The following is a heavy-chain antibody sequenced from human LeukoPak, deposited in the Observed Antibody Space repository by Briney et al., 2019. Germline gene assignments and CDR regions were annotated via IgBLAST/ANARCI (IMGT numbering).Heavy chain of an antibody. CDR1: GFKFHDYG. CDR2: ISWDTYVT. Sequence: GGSLRLSCAASGFKFHDYGMNWVRQAPGKGLEWVAGISWDTYVTAYADSVKGRFTISRDNAKNSPYLQMNTLRPEDTAFYFCARSSGDYWGQGTLVTVSS. V-gene: IGHV3-9*01. J-gene: IGHJ4*02. CDR3: ARSSGDY.